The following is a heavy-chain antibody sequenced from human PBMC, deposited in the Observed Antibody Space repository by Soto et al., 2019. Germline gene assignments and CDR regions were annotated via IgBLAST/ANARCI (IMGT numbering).Heavy chain of an antibody. CDR3: ASGYVAAAAVYFDY. J-gene: IGHJ4*02. CDR2: IYTSGST. V-gene: IGHV4-4*07. CDR1: GGSISSYY. D-gene: IGHD6-13*01. Sequence: KPSWTLSLTCTVSGGSISSYYWSWIRQPAGKGLEWIGRIYTSGSTNYNPSLKSRVTMSVDTSKNQFSLKLSSVTAADTAVYYCASGYVAAAAVYFDYWGQGTLVTVSS.